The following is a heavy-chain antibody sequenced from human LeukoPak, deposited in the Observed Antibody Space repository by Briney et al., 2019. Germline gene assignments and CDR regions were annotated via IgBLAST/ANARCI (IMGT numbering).Heavy chain of an antibody. CDR2: INSDGSST. V-gene: IGHV3-74*01. Sequence: PGGSLRLSCAASGFTFSSYWMHRVRQAPGKGLVWVSRINSDGSSTSYADSVKGRFTISRDNAKNTLYLQMNSLRAEDTAVYYCAREVVVAATPLDYWGQGTLVTVSS. D-gene: IGHD2-15*01. J-gene: IGHJ4*02. CDR3: AREVVVAATPLDY. CDR1: GFTFSSYW.